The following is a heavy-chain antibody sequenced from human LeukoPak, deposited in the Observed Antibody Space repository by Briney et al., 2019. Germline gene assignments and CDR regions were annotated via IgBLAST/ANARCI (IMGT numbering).Heavy chain of an antibody. V-gene: IGHV3-23*01. CDR3: AKDRKWLVREADS. CDR1: GISFSSYA. J-gene: IGHJ4*02. CDR2: ISGSGGST. D-gene: IGHD6-19*01. Sequence: GSLPLSCAVSGISFSSYAMSWVRPAPGKGLEWVSGISGSGGSTYYADSVKGRFTISRDNSKNTLYLQMDSLRAEDTAVYYCAKDRKWLVREADSWGQGTPVTVSA.